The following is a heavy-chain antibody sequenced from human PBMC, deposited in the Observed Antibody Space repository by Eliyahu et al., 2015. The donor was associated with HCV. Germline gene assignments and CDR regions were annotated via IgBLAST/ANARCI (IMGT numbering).Heavy chain of an antibody. CDR2: IKQXGSEK. J-gene: IGHJ4*02. V-gene: IGHV3-7*01. D-gene: IGHD3-10*01. CDR3: AREPFGEPLDY. CDR1: GFTFSSYX. Sequence: EVQLVESGGGLVQPGGSLRLSCAXSGFTFSSYXMXWVRQAPGKGLEWVANIKQXGSEKYYVDSVKGRFTISRDNAKNSLYLQMNSLRAEDTAVYYCAREPFGEPLDYWGQGTLVTVSS.